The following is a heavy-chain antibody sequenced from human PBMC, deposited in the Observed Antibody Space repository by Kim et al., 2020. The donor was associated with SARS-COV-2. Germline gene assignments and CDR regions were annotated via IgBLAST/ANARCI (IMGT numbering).Heavy chain of an antibody. V-gene: IGHV1-69*13. CDR1: GGTFSSYA. J-gene: IGHJ6*02. CDR3: AANRHRGAKTYYDFWSGYYREGLGYYYYGMDV. D-gene: IGHD3-3*01. Sequence: SVKVSCKASGGTFSSYAISWVRQAPGQGLEWMGGIIPIFGTANYAQKFQGRVTITADESTSTAYMELSSLRSEDTAVYYCAANRHRGAKTYYDFWSGYYREGLGYYYYGMDVWGQGTTVTVSS. CDR2: IIPIFGTA.